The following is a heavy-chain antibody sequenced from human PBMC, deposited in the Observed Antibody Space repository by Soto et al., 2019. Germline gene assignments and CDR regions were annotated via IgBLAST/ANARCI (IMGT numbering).Heavy chain of an antibody. CDR2: ISYDGSNK. Sequence: GGSLRLSCAASGFTFSSYAMHWVRQAPGKGLEWVAVISYDGSNKYYADSVKGRFTISRDNSKNTLYLQMNSLRAEDTAVYYCAREDLIGSGCFDYWGQGTLVTVSS. J-gene: IGHJ4*02. CDR1: GFTFSSYA. V-gene: IGHV3-30-3*01. D-gene: IGHD5-12*01. CDR3: AREDLIGSGCFDY.